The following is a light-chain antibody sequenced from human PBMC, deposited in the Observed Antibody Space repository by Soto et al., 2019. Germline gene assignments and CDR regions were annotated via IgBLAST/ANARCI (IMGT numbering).Light chain of an antibody. CDR1: QGITSY. J-gene: IGKJ4*01. CDR2: AAS. V-gene: IGKV1-9*01. Sequence: IQVTQSPSSLSASVGDRVTITCRASQGITSYLAWYQQKPGKAPKLLIYAASALQTGVSSRFSGSGYWTDFALTISNLQPEDFATYFCQQLYSYPLTFGGGTTVEF. CDR3: QQLYSYPLT.